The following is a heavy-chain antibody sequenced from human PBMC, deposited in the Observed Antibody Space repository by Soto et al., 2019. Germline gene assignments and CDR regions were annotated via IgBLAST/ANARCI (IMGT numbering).Heavy chain of an antibody. CDR1: GGSISYNSYY. Sequence: PSETLSLTCSVSGGSISYNSYYWGWIRQPPGKGLEWFGGIFYTGTTYYSPSLKDRVTISVDTSKNSFSLNLTSVTAADTAVYFCARLVVVAPVANAWGQGTLVTVSS. CDR3: ARLVVVAPVANA. D-gene: IGHD2-2*01. J-gene: IGHJ5*02. CDR2: IFYTGTT. V-gene: IGHV4-39*02.